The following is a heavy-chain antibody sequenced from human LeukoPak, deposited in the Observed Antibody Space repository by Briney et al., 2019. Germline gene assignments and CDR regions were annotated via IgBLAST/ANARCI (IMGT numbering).Heavy chain of an antibody. D-gene: IGHD2-15*01. CDR3: AKDFHRYCSGGSCSPFDY. V-gene: IGHV3-30*18. CDR1: GFTFSSYG. J-gene: IGHJ4*02. CDR2: ISYDGSNK. Sequence: PGRSLRLSCAASGFTFSSYGIHWVRQAPGKGLEWVAVISYDGSNKYYADSVKGRFTISRDNSKNTLYLQMNSLRAEDTAVYYCAKDFHRYCSGGSCSPFDYWGQGTLVTVSS.